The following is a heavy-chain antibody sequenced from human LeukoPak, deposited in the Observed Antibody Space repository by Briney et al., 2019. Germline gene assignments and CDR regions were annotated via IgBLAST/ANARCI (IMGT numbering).Heavy chain of an antibody. J-gene: IGHJ4*02. Sequence: GGSLRLSCAASGFTFSSYNMNWVRQAPGKGLEWVSYISSSGSTIYYADSVKGRFTISRDNAKNSLYLQMNSLRAEDTAVYYCARRETLLWFGELYRPFDYWGQGTLVTVSS. D-gene: IGHD3-10*01. CDR3: ARRETLLWFGELYRPFDY. CDR2: ISSSGSTI. CDR1: GFTFSSYN. V-gene: IGHV3-48*04.